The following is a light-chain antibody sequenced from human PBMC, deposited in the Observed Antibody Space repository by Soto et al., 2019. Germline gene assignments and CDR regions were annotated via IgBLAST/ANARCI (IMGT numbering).Light chain of an antibody. CDR2: DAS. V-gene: IGKV3-11*01. Sequence: EIVLTQSPATLSLSPGERATLSCRASQSVSSYLAWYQQKPGQAPRLLIYDASNRATGIPARFTGSGSGTDFTLTISSLEPKDSAVYYCQQRSNWTPTFGGGTKVAIK. J-gene: IGKJ4*01. CDR3: QQRSNWTPT. CDR1: QSVSSY.